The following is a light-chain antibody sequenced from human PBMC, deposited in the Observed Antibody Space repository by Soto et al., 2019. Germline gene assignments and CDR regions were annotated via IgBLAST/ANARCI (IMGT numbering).Light chain of an antibody. V-gene: IGLV2-14*03. J-gene: IGLJ1*01. CDR1: SSDVGAYNY. Sequence: QSVLTQPASVSGSPGQSITISCTGTSSDVGAYNYVSWYHQLPGKAPKLLIYDVSNRPSGVSNRFSGSKSGNTASLTISGLQAEDEADYYCSSYTSGNTRFVFGTGTKLTVL. CDR2: DVS. CDR3: SSYTSGNTRFV.